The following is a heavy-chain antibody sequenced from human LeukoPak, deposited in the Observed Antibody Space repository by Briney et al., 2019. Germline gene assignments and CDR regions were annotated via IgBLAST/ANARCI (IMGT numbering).Heavy chain of an antibody. V-gene: IGHV3-9*01. D-gene: IGHD4-17*01. Sequence: GGSLRLSCAASGFTFNDYAMQWARQAPGKGLEWVSGISWNSGRIGYADSVKGRFTISRDNAKNSLYLQMDSLRADDTALYYCAKDRGGYGDYRYYFDSWGQGTLVTVSS. CDR3: AKDRGGYGDYRYYFDS. J-gene: IGHJ4*02. CDR1: GFTFNDYA. CDR2: ISWNSGRI.